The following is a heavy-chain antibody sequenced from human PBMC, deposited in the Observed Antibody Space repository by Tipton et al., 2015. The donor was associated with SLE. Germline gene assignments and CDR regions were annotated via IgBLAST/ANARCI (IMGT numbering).Heavy chain of an antibody. J-gene: IGHJ5*02. CDR2: ISWNSGII. V-gene: IGHV3-9*01. CDR1: GFTFDDYA. CDR3: ARCSGGTGWFDP. D-gene: IGHD2-15*01. Sequence: SLRLSCAASGFTFDDYAMLWVRQAPGKGLEWVSGISWNSGIIGYADSVKGRFTISRDNAKNSLYLQMNSLRAEDTAVYYCARCSGGTGWFDPWGQGTLVTVSS.